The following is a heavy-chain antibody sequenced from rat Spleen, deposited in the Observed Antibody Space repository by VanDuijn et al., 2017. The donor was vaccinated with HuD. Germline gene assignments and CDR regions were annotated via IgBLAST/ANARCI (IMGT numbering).Heavy chain of an antibody. Sequence: EVQLVESGGGLVQPGRSLKLSCAASGFTFNNYDMAWVRQSPTKGLEWVAYISHDGSNTYFRDSVKGRFIISRDNTKSTLYRQMDSLRSEDTATYFCARRYYDAPFDYWGQGVTVTVSS. CDR2: ISHDGSNT. J-gene: IGHJ2*01. CDR1: GFTFNNYD. V-gene: IGHV5-29*01. CDR3: ARRYYDAPFDY. D-gene: IGHD1-12*01.